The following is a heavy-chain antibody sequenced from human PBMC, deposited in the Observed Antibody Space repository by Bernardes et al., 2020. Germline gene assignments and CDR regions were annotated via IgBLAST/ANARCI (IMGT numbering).Heavy chain of an antibody. CDR3: ARVQRGSYDAFDI. CDR2: IGTVGDT. Sequence: GGFQRLSLEASGFTCSSYDMHWVRQATGKGLEWVSAIGTVGDTYYPGSVKGRFTISRENAKNSLYLQMNSLRAGDTAVYYCARVQRGSYDAFDIWGQGTMVTVSS. CDR1: GFTCSSYD. J-gene: IGHJ3*02. V-gene: IGHV3-13*01. D-gene: IGHD5-18*01.